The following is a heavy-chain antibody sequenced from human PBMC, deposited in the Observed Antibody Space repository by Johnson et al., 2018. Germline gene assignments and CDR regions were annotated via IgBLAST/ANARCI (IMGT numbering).Heavy chain of an antibody. J-gene: IGHJ3*02. D-gene: IGHD1-7*01. Sequence: QVQLVESGGGVVQPGRSLRLSCAASGFTFSSYGMHWVRQAPGKGLEWVAVISYDGSNKYYADSVKGRFTISRDTSKNTLYLQMNRLRAEDTAVYYWAKGSDLNYQRDAFDIWGQGTIVTVSS. CDR3: AKGSDLNYQRDAFDI. CDR2: ISYDGSNK. CDR1: GFTFSSYG. V-gene: IGHV3-30*18.